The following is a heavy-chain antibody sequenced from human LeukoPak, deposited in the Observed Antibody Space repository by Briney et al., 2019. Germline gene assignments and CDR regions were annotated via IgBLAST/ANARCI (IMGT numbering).Heavy chain of an antibody. J-gene: IGHJ4*02. D-gene: IGHD3-9*01. CDR2: ISGSGGST. V-gene: IGHV3-23*01. Sequence: GGSLRLSCGVSAFPLSSYAMIGLRQAPGKGLEWVSAISGSGGSTYYADSVKGRFTISRDNSKNTLYLQMNGLGAEDTAVYYCAKGAGSTLRYFDWLLLNWGQGTLVTVSS. CDR3: AKGAGSTLRYFDWLLLN. CDR1: AFPLSSYA.